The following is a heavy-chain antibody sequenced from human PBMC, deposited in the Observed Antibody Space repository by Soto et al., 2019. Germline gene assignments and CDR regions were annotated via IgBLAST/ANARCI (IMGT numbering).Heavy chain of an antibody. CDR3: VKDRDSNSWPSRDV. J-gene: IGHJ6*02. Sequence: QVHLVQSGAEVKKPGASMNVSCKTSGYTFTRNGISWVRQAPGQGLEWMGWISPNSGNTKYAQKLQGRVIMTTDTSTSTDYMEQRSVRSDDTAVYYGVKDRDSNSWPSRDVGGPGTTVTVSS. CDR1: GYTFTRNG. CDR2: ISPNSGNT. D-gene: IGHD3-22*01. V-gene: IGHV1-18*01.